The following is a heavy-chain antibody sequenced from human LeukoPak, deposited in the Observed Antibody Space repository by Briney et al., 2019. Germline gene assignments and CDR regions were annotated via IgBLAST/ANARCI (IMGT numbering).Heavy chain of an antibody. CDR1: GFTFSDDY. CDR3: ASSHHYYDFDY. Sequence: GGSLRLYCAASGFTFSDDYMNWVRQAPGKGLEWVSYISGSGTTIWYADSVKGRFTISRDNAKNSLYLQMNSLRAEDTAVYYCASSHHYYDFDYWGQGTLVTVSS. V-gene: IGHV3-11*04. CDR2: ISGSGTTI. D-gene: IGHD3-22*01. J-gene: IGHJ4*02.